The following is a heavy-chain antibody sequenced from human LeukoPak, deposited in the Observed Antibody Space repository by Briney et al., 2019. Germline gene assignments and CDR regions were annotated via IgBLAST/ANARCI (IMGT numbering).Heavy chain of an antibody. J-gene: IGHJ3*02. CDR1: GFTFSSYG. CDR3: ARWAITMVRGVKGGVDAFDI. V-gene: IGHV3-30*03. D-gene: IGHD3-10*01. Sequence: GGSLRLSCAASGFTFSSYGMHWVRQAPGKGLEWVAVISYDGSNKYYADSVKGRFTISRDNSKNTLYLQMNSLRAEDTAVYYCARWAITMVRGVKGGVDAFDIWGQGTMVTVSS. CDR2: ISYDGSNK.